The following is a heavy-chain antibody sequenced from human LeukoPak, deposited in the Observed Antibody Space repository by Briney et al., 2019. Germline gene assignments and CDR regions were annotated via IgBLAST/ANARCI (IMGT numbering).Heavy chain of an antibody. D-gene: IGHD6-19*01. Sequence: GGSLRLSCAPSGFTFSSYEMNWVRQAPGTGLEWVSYISSGSTIYDPDSVTGRFTNSRDNAKNSLYLQMNSLRAEDTVFYYWARESIAVAGAPFDYWGQGTLVSVPS. CDR3: ARESIAVAGAPFDY. V-gene: IGHV3-48*03. J-gene: IGHJ4*02. CDR1: GFTFSSYE. CDR2: ISSGSTI.